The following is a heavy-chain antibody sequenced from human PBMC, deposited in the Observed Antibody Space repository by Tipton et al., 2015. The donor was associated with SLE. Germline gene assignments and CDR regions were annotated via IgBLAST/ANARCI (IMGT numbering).Heavy chain of an antibody. Sequence: QLVQSGGGLVKPGGSLRLSCAASGFTLSSYSMNWVRQAPGKGLEWVSAISGSGGSTYYADSVKGRFTISRDNSKNTLYLQMNSLRAEDTAVYYCAKDRWIHLWSGDFQHWGQGTLVTVSS. CDR2: ISGSGGST. CDR3: AKDRWIHLWSGDFQH. V-gene: IGHV3-23*04. J-gene: IGHJ1*01. D-gene: IGHD5-18*01. CDR1: GFTLSSYS.